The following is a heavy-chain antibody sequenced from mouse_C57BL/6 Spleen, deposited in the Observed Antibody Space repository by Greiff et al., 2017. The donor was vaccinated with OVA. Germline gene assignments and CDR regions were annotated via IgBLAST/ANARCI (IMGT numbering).Heavy chain of an antibody. CDR1: GYTFTDYY. Sequence: VQLQQSGPELVKPGASVKISCKASGYTFTDYYINWVKQRPGQGLEWIGWIFPGSGSTYYNEKFKGKATLTVDKSSSTAYMLLSSLTSEDSAVYFCARSGGYDYDGTWFAYWGQGTLVTVSA. V-gene: IGHV1-75*01. D-gene: IGHD2-4*01. CDR2: IFPGSGST. J-gene: IGHJ3*01. CDR3: ARSGGYDYDGTWFAY.